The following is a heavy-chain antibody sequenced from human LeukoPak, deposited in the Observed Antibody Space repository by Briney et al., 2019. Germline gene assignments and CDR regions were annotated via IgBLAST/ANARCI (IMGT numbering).Heavy chain of an antibody. CDR3: ARHPGYSSSWHDY. CDR1: GSSFTSYW. D-gene: IGHD6-13*01. J-gene: IGHJ4*02. CDR2: IYPGDSDT. Sequence: GASLKISCQGSGSSFTSYWIGWARQMPGKGLEWMGVIYPGDSDTRYSPSFQGQVTISADKSISTAYLQWSGLKASDTAMYYCARHPGYSSSWHDYWGQGTPVTVSS. V-gene: IGHV5-51*01.